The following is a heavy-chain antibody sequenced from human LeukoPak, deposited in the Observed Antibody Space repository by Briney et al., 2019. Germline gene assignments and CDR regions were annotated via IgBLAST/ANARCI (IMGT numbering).Heavy chain of an antibody. V-gene: IGHV3-30*18. CDR3: AKVRGGRTARLAPLEY. Sequence: PGRSLRLSCAASGFTFSTYGMHWVRQAPGKGLEWVAVMSDDGSNKYYADSVKGRFTISRDNSENTLYLQMNSLRTEDTAVYYCAKVRGGRTARLAPLEYWGQGALVTVSS. D-gene: IGHD3-16*01. J-gene: IGHJ4*02. CDR2: MSDDGSNK. CDR1: GFTFSTYG.